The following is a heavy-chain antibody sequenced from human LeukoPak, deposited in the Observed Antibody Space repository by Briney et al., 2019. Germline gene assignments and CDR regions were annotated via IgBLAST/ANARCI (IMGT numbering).Heavy chain of an antibody. CDR2: ISYDGTNK. Sequence: GGSLRHSFAASGFTFSNYVIHWVRQAPGKGLEWLAVISYDGTNKYYADTVKGRFTISRDHSQSTVDLQMNTLRGADTAVYYCVRSPTYYNMEVWAKGTTVTVSS. V-gene: IGHV3-30*03. CDR1: GFTFSNYV. J-gene: IGHJ6*03. CDR3: VRSPTYYNMEV.